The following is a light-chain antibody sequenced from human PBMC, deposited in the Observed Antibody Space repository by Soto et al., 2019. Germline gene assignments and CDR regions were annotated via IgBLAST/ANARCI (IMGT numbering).Light chain of an antibody. CDR2: GNN. CDR3: QSYDSSLSGSV. Sequence: QSVLTRPPSVSGAPGQRVTISCTGSNSNIGAGYDVHWYQQLPGTAPKLLIYGNNNRPSGVPDRFSGSKSGTSASLAITGLQAEDEADYYCQSYDSSLSGSVFGGGTKLTVL. J-gene: IGLJ2*01. CDR1: NSNIGAGYD. V-gene: IGLV1-40*01.